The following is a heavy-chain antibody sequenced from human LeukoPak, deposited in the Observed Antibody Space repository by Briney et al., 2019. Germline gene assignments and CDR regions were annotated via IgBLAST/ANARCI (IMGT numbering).Heavy chain of an antibody. CDR3: ARTAFGPYGDYPPHFDY. CDR2: IIPIFGTA. Sequence: GASVKVSCKASGGTFSSYAISWVRQAPGQGLEWMGGIIPIFGTANYAQKFQSRVTITADESTSTAYMELSSLRSEDTAVYYCARTAFGPYGDYPPHFDYWGQGTLVTVSS. D-gene: IGHD4-17*01. J-gene: IGHJ4*02. CDR1: GGTFSSYA. V-gene: IGHV1-69*13.